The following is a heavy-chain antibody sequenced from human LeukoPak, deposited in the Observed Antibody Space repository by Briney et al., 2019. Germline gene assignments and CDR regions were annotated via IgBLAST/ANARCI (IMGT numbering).Heavy chain of an antibody. CDR1: GGSFSGYY. Sequence: PSETLSLTCAVYGGSFSGYYWSWIRQPPGKGLEWIGEINHSGSTNYNPSLKSRVTISVDTSKNQFSLKLSSVTAADTAVYYCARYRYSSGWYETIYYFDYWGRGTLVTVSS. V-gene: IGHV4-34*01. CDR2: INHSGST. CDR3: ARYRYSSGWYETIYYFDY. D-gene: IGHD6-19*01. J-gene: IGHJ4*02.